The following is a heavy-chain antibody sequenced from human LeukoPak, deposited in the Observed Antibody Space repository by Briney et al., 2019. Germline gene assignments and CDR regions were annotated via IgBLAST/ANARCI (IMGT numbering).Heavy chain of an antibody. J-gene: IGHJ4*02. CDR1: GFTFSSYE. V-gene: IGHV3-48*03. D-gene: IGHD6-13*01. CDR2: ISSSGSTI. Sequence: PGRSLRLSCAASGFTFSSYEMNWVRQAPGKGLEWVSYISSSGSTIYYADSVKGRFTISRDNAKNSLYLQMNSLRAEDTAVYYCARESSSWYPATRDFDYWGQGTLVTVSS. CDR3: ARESSSWYPATRDFDY.